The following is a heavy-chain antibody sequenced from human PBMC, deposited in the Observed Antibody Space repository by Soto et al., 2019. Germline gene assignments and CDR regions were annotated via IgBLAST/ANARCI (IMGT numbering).Heavy chain of an antibody. CDR2: MEPSTGRT. D-gene: IGHD1-26*01. V-gene: IGHV1-8*01. J-gene: IGHJ4*02. CDR1: GYSFTSLD. CDR3: ARGVSAGVDY. Sequence: ASVKVSCKASGYSFTSLDINWVRQTAGQGLEWMGWMEPSTGRTGYAQKFQGRATMTRDTSISTAYMELTTLTSDDTAFYYCARGVSAGVDYWGQGTLVTVSS.